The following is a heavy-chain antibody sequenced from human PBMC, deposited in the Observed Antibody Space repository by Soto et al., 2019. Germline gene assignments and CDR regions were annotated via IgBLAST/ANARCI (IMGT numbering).Heavy chain of an antibody. V-gene: IGHV3-21*01. Sequence: GGPLRLSCAASGFTFSSYSMNWVRQAPGKGLEWVSSISSSSSYIYYADSVKGRFTISRDNAKNSLYLQMNSLRAEDRAVYYCARGEEDCTNGVCYLYYYYGMAVWGKGTTVTVSS. D-gene: IGHD2-8*01. CDR1: GFTFSSYS. CDR3: ARGEEDCTNGVCYLYYYYGMAV. CDR2: ISSSSSYI. J-gene: IGHJ6*04.